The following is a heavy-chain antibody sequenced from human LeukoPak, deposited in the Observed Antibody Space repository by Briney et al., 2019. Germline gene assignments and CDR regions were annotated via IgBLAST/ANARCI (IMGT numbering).Heavy chain of an antibody. Sequence: SETLSLTCTVSGGSISSGGYYWSWIRQPPGKGLEWVGYIYHSGSTYYNPSLKSRVTISVDRSKNQFSLKLSSVTAADTAVYYCARAQGYGDYAGHHYYYYYGMDVWGQGTTVTVSS. CDR3: ARAQGYGDYAGHHYYYYYGMDV. D-gene: IGHD4-17*01. CDR1: GGSISSGGYY. J-gene: IGHJ6*02. V-gene: IGHV4-30-2*01. CDR2: IYHSGST.